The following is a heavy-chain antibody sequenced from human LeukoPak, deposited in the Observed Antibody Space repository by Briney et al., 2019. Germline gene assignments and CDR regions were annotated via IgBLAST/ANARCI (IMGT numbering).Heavy chain of an antibody. CDR3: ARDPGRGFDY. CDR2: IKKDGSER. CDR1: GFTFSNYW. J-gene: IGHJ4*02. D-gene: IGHD5-12*01. V-gene: IGHV3-7*03. Sequence: SGGSLSLCCAASGFTFSNYWISWVRQATGKGLEWVANIKKDGSERKYVDSVKGRFTISRDNAKNSLYLQMNSLRAEDTAVYYCARDPGRGFDYWGQGTLVTVSS.